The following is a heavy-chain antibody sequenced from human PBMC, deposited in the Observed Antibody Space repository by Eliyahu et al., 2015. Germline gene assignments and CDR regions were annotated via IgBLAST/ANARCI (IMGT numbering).Heavy chain of an antibody. J-gene: IGHJ3*01. Sequence: EVQLVEXGGGLVQPGGSXRXSXAVXGFTVSNXXLSWVRXAPGKGLEWVAVVYSAGTRFYADSVQGRFTISRDTSKNTLDLQMNSLRVEDTAVYYCVRETKIAGIPAAPGHAFDLWGQGTMVTVSS. CDR2: VYSAGTR. CDR3: VRETKIAGIPAAPGHAFDL. D-gene: IGHD2-15*01. CDR1: GFTVSNXX. V-gene: IGHV3-66*01.